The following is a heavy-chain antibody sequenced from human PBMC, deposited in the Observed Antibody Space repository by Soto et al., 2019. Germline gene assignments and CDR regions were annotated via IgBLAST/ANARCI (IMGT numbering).Heavy chain of an antibody. CDR1: GFTFSSYG. V-gene: IGHV3-30*18. J-gene: IGHJ2*01. CDR2: ISYDGSNK. Sequence: ESGGGVVQPGRSLRLSCAASGFTFSSYGMHWVRQAPGKGLEWVAVISYDGSNKYYADSVKGRFTISRDNSKNTLYLQMNSLRAEDTAVYYCAKGRAVAGTGWYFDLWGRGTLVTVSS. D-gene: IGHD6-19*01. CDR3: AKGRAVAGTGWYFDL.